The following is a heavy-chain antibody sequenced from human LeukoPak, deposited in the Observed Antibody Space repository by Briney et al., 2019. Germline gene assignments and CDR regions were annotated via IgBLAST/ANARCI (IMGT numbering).Heavy chain of an antibody. D-gene: IGHD3-10*01. CDR1: GFTFSSYA. CDR3: AREGRGVIGGFDI. CDR2: IGAGGTFT. Sequence: PGGSLRLSCAASGFTFSSYAMNWVRQAPGKGLEWVSGIGAGGTFTYYADSVKGRFTISRDNSRNTLYLQMNSLRADDTAVYYCAREGRGVIGGFDIWGQGTMVTVSS. V-gene: IGHV3-23*01. J-gene: IGHJ3*02.